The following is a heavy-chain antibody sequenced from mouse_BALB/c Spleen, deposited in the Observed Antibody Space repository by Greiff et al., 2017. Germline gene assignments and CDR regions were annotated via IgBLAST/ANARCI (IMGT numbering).Heavy chain of an antibody. Sequence: EVQVVESGGGLVKPGGSLKLSCAASGFTFSSYAMSWVRQTPEQRLEWVATISSGGSYTYYPDSVKGRFTISRDNAKNTLYMQMGRLRSEDTAMYYCARRRDGDYAWFAYWGQGTLGTVSA. CDR2: ISSGGSYT. V-gene: IGHV5-9-3*01. J-gene: IGHJ3*01. D-gene: IGHD2-13*01. CDR3: ARRRDGDYAWFAY. CDR1: GFTFSSYA.